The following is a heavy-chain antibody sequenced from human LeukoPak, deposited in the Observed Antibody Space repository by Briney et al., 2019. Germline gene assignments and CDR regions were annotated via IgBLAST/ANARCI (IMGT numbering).Heavy chain of an antibody. CDR1: GYTFTDHY. CDR3: VLAMGEYFDC. CDR2: TNPKSGGT. D-gene: IGHD2/OR15-2a*01. Sequence: GASVKVSCKASGYTFTDHYIHWVRQAPGQGLEWMGWTNPKSGGTNYAQKFQGRVTMSRDTSIRTAYMELRRLMSDDTAVYYCVLAMGEYFDCWGQGTLVTVSS. V-gene: IGHV1-2*02. J-gene: IGHJ4*02.